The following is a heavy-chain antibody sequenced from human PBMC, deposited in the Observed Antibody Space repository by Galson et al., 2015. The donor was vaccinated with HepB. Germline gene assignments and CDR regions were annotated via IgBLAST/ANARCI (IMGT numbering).Heavy chain of an antibody. J-gene: IGHJ3*02. CDR3: ARVIGGWDVWGSYHTWAFDI. V-gene: IGHV1-18*01. CDR2: ISAYNGNT. CDR1: GYTFTSYG. Sequence: SVKVSCKASGYTFTSYGISWVRQAPGQGLEWMGWISAYNGNTNYAQKLQGRVTMTTDTSTSTAYMELRSLRSDDTAVYYCARVIGGWDVWGSYHTWAFDIWGQGTMVTVSS. D-gene: IGHD3-16*02.